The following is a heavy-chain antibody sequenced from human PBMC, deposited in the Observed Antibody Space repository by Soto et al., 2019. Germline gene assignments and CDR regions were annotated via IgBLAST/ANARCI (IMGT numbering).Heavy chain of an antibody. CDR2: IIPIFGTA. CDR3: AETRGSGYQIWYFDL. J-gene: IGHJ2*01. CDR1: GGTFSSYA. D-gene: IGHD3-22*01. V-gene: IGHV1-69*12. Sequence: QVQLVQSGAEVKKPGSSVKVSCKASGGTFSSYAISWVRQAPGQGLEWMGGIIPIFGTANYAQTFQGRVTITEDESTSTAYMELSSLRSEDTAVYYCAETRGSGYQIWYFDLWGRGTLVTVSS.